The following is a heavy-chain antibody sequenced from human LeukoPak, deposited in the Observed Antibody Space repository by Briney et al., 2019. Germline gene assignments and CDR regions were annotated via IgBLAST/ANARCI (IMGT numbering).Heavy chain of an antibody. D-gene: IGHD6-19*01. CDR1: GFTFGNAW. V-gene: IGHV3-15*01. J-gene: IGHJ4*02. Sequence: GGSLRLSCAASGFTFGNAWMSWVRQAPGKGLEWVGRIKSNTDGGTTDYAAPVEGRFTISRDDSKNTLYLQMNSLKTEDTAVNYCTTEGSVVSSSGWYYLDYWGQGTLVTVSS. CDR3: TTEGSVVSSSGWYYLDY. CDR2: IKSNTDGGTT.